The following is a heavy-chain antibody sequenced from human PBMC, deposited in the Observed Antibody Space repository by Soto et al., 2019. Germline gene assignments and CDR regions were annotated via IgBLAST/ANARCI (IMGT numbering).Heavy chain of an antibody. CDR1: GYTFTSYG. J-gene: IGHJ6*03. D-gene: IGHD6-13*01. CDR3: ARERRYSTVSLYYYYMDV. CDR2: ISAYNGNT. Sequence: ASVKVSCKASGYTFTSYGISWVRQAPGQGLEWMGWISAYNGNTSYAQKLQGRVTMTTDTSTSTAYMELRRLRSDDTAVYYCARERRYSTVSLYYYYMDVWGKGTTVTVSS. V-gene: IGHV1-18*01.